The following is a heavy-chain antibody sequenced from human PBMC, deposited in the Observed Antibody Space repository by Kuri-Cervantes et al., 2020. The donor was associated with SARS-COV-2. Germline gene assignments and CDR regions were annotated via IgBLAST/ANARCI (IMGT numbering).Heavy chain of an antibody. CDR2: LNPDTGNT. CDR1: GYSFSNYD. CDR3: ARDSGDWNPDGLGI. Sequence: ASVKVSCKASGYSFSNYDINWVRQAAGQGLEWMGWLNPDTGNTGNAKKFQGRVTMTTDTSINTAYMEVSSLSFEDTAIYYCARDSGDWNPDGLGIWGQGTMVTVSS. V-gene: IGHV1-8*02. J-gene: IGHJ3*02. D-gene: IGHD1-1*01.